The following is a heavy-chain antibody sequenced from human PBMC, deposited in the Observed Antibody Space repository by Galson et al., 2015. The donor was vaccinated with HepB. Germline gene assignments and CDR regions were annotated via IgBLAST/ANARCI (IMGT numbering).Heavy chain of an antibody. D-gene: IGHD3-9*01. Sequence: SLRLSCAVSGFTLSSFWMPWVRQAPGKGLEWVANIKQDGREANYVDSVKGRLTVSRDNSKNSLYLQMNSLRAEDTAVYYCVRETQYFDWLLHASFFDFWGQGTLVTVSS. V-gene: IGHV3-7*03. CDR2: IKQDGREA. CDR1: GFTLSSFW. J-gene: IGHJ4*02. CDR3: VRETQYFDWLLHASFFDF.